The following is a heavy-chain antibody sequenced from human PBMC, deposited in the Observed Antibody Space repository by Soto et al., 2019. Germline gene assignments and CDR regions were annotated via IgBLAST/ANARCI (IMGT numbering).Heavy chain of an antibody. CDR3: ARRWNYYLDF. V-gene: IGHV3-33*05. CDR1: GFPVREFG. CDR2: ISYDGSD. J-gene: IGHJ4*02. D-gene: IGHD1-1*01. Sequence: QMQLVESGGGVVQPGRSLRLSCVASGFPVREFGMHWVRQAPGKGLEWVALISYDGSDYADSVKGRFTISRDDSRDTLFLHMDNLRPDDTGVYYCARRWNYYLDFWGQGTLLAVSS.